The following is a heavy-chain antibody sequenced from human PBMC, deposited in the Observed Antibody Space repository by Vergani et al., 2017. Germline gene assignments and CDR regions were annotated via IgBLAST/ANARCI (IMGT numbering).Heavy chain of an antibody. V-gene: IGHV4-34*01. CDR1: GGSFSGYY. J-gene: IGHJ4*02. CDR2: INHSGST. CDR3: ASRRPDYYFDY. Sequence: QVQLQQWGAGLLKPSETLSLTCAVYGGSFSGYYWSWIRQPPGKGLEWIGEINHSGSTNYNPSLKSRVTISVDTSKNQFSLKLSSVTAADTAVYYCASRRPDYYFDYWGQGTLVTVSS.